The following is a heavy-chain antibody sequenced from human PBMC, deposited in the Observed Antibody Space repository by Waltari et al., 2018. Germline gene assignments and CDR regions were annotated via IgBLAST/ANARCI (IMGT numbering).Heavy chain of an antibody. V-gene: IGHV4-59*01. CDR3: ARGPGYSGYDYNFDY. CDR1: GGSLSSYY. CDR2: IYYSGST. D-gene: IGHD5-12*01. J-gene: IGHJ4*02. Sequence: QVQLQASGPGLVKPSETLSLPCTVSGGSLSSYYWSWIRQPPGKGLEWIGYIYYSGSTNYNPSLKSRVTISVDTSKNQFSLKLSSVTAADTAVYYCARGPGYSGYDYNFDYWGQGTLVTVSS.